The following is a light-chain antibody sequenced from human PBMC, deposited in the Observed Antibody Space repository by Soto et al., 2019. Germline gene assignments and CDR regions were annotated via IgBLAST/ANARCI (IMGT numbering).Light chain of an antibody. J-gene: IGKJ3*01. V-gene: IGKV3-15*01. CDR3: QHYNEWPPFT. CDR2: DTS. CDR1: QSVSSN. Sequence: EIVMTQSPATLSVSPGESATLSCRASQSVSSNLAWYQQKPGQAPRLLIYDTSTRATGVPARFSGSGSGTEFTLTIDSLQSEDFAVYYCQHYNEWPPFTFGPGTNVDIK.